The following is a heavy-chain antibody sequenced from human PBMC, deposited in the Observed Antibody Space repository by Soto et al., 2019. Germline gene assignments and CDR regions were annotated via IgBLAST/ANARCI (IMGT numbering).Heavy chain of an antibody. V-gene: IGHV1-69*04. CDR1: GGTFRSYT. Sequence: GASVKVSCKASGGTFRSYTISWVRQAPGQGLEWMGRIIPILGIANYAQKFQGRVTITADKSTSTAYMELSSLRSEDTAVYYCERETTVGLLYYFDYWGQGTLVTVSS. CDR3: ERETTVGLLYYFDY. D-gene: IGHD1-1*01. J-gene: IGHJ4*02. CDR2: IIPILGIA.